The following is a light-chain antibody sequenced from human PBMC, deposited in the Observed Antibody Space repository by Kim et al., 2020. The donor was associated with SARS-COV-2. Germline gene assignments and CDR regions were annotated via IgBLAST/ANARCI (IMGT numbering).Light chain of an antibody. V-gene: IGKV1-17*01. CDR1: HDIRND. CDR3: LQHNTYPIT. J-gene: IGKJ5*01. Sequence: ASVGDRVTSTCRASHDIRNDLGWYQQNPGRAPKRLIYGASSLQSGVPSRFSGSGSGTEFTLTISSLQPEDFATYFCLQHNTYPITFGQGTRLEIK. CDR2: GAS.